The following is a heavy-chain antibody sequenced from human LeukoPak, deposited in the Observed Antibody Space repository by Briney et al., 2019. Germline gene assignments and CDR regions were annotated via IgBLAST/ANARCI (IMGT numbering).Heavy chain of an antibody. CDR1: GGSISSYY. CDR3: ARHYYYGSGSYPIAY. Sequence: SETLSLTCTVSGGSISSYYWSWIRQPPGKGLEWVGYIYFSGSTHYNPSPTSRVTISVDTSKNQFSLKLSSVTAADPAVYYCARHYYYGSGSYPIAYWGQGTLVTVSS. J-gene: IGHJ4*02. D-gene: IGHD3-10*01. V-gene: IGHV4-59*08. CDR2: IYFSGST.